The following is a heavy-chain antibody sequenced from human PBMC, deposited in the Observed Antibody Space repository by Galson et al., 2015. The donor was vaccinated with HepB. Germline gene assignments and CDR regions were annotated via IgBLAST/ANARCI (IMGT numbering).Heavy chain of an antibody. Sequence: SVKVSCKASGFTFTSSAVQWVRQARGQRLEWIGWIVVGSGNTNYAQKFQERVTITRDMSTSTAYMELSSLRSEDTAVYYCAAGGWGAMVTFDIWGQGTMVTVSS. J-gene: IGHJ3*02. D-gene: IGHD5-18*01. V-gene: IGHV1-58*01. CDR2: IVVGSGNT. CDR1: GFTFTSSA. CDR3: AAGGWGAMVTFDI.